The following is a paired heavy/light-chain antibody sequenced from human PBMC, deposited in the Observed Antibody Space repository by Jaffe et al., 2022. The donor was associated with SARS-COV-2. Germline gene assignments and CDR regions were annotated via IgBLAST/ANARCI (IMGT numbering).Light chain of an antibody. CDR1: QTVLYNSNNKNY. CDR3: QQYFNTPVT. Sequence: DIVMTQSPDSLAVSLGERATINCKSSQTVLYNSNNKNYLAWYQQRPGQPPKLLISWASTRESGVPDRFSGSGSGTDFTLTISSLQAEDVAVYYCQQYFNTPVTFGQGTKLEIK. J-gene: IGKJ2*01. V-gene: IGKV4-1*01. CDR2: WAS.
Heavy chain of an antibody. V-gene: IGHV3-21*01. CDR1: GFTFSSYA. CDR3: ARYQLLSLRGVYYYYYGMDV. J-gene: IGHJ6*02. CDR2: ISSSSSPYI. Sequence: EVQLVESGGGLVKPGGSLRLSCAASGFTFSSYAMNWVRQAPGKGLEWVSSISSSSSPYIYYADSVKGRFIISRDNAKNSLYLQMNSLRAEDTAVYYCARYQLLSLRGVYYYYYGMDVWGQGTTVTVSS. D-gene: IGHD2-2*01.